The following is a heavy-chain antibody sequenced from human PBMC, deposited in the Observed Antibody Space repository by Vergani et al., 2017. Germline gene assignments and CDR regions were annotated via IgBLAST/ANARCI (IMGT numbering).Heavy chain of an antibody. D-gene: IGHD1-7*01. J-gene: IGHJ4*02. CDR2: ISGSGHTK. CDR3: ARDLLPGTLLLLAY. CDR1: GFTFSDYY. V-gene: IGHV3-11*04. Sequence: QVQLVESGGGLVKPGGSLRLSCAASGFTFSDYYMTWIRQAPGKGLEWISYISGSGHTKYYADSVQGRFAISRDNAKNSLYLQMNNLRVEDTAVYYCARDLLPGTLLLLAYWGQGTLISVSS.